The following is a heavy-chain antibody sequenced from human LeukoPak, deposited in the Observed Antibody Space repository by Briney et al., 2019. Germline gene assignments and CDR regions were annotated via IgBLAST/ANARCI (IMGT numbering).Heavy chain of an antibody. CDR2: ISSSSSTI. CDR3: ARDPGSGYEEHFDY. J-gene: IGHJ4*02. Sequence: GGSLRLSCAASGFTFSSYSMNWVRQAPGKGLEWVSYISSSSSTIYYADSVKGRFTISRDNAKDSLYLQMNSLRAEDTAVYYCARDPGSGYEEHFDYWGQGTLVTVSS. D-gene: IGHD5-12*01. CDR1: GFTFSSYS. V-gene: IGHV3-48*04.